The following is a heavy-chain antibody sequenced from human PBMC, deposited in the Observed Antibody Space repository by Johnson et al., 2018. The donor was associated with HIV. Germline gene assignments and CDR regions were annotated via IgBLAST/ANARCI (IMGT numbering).Heavy chain of an antibody. D-gene: IGHD1-26*01. J-gene: IGHJ3*02. Sequence: QVQLVESGGGVVQPGGSLRLSCAASGFTFSSYGMHWVRQAPGKGLEWVAFIRYDGSDKHYADSVKGRFTISRDNSKNTVYLETNSLRAGDTAVYYCARALGATYAVDIWGQGTMVTVSS. CDR1: GFTFSSYG. V-gene: IGHV3-30*02. CDR2: IRYDGSDK. CDR3: ARALGATYAVDI.